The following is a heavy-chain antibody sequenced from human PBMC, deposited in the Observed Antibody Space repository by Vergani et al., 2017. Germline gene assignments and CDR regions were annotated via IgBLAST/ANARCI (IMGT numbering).Heavy chain of an antibody. Sequence: QVQLVQSGAEVKKPGSSVKVSCKASGGTFSSSAISWVRQAPGQGLEWMGGIIPIFGTANYAQKFQGRVTITADESTSTAYMELSSLRSEDTAVYYCARDRNLAAAGSYYFDYWGQGTLVTVSS. V-gene: IGHV1-69*01. D-gene: IGHD6-13*01. J-gene: IGHJ4*02. CDR1: GGTFSSSA. CDR2: IIPIFGTA. CDR3: ARDRNLAAAGSYYFDY.